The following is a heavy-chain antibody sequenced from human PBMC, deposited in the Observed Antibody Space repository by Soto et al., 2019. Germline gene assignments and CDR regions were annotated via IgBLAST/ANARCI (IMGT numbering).Heavy chain of an antibody. CDR2: IKSKTDGGTT. D-gene: IGHD3-16*01. CDR1: GFTFSNAW. J-gene: IGHJ4*02. Sequence: EVQLVESGGGLVKPGGSLRLSCAASGFTFSNAWMNWVRQAPGTGLEWVGRIKSKTDGGTTDYAAPVKGRFTISRDDSKNTLYLQMNSLKTEDTAVYYCTTDLWGVMITFGGVTPIDYWGQGTLVTVSS. V-gene: IGHV3-15*07. CDR3: TTDLWGVMITFGGVTPIDY.